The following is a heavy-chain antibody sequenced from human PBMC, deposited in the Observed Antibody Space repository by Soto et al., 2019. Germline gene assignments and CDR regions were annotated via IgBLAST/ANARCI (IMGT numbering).Heavy chain of an antibody. CDR2: IWYDGSYK. V-gene: IGHV3-33*01. CDR1: GFTFSSYG. D-gene: IGHD5-12*01. J-gene: IGHJ4*02. CDR3: ARGSGRLSF. Sequence: QVQLVESGGGVVQPGRSLRLSCAASGFTFSSYGMHWVRQAPGKGLEWVAVIWYDGSYKYYADSVKGRFTISRDNSKNTLYLQMNSLRAEDTAVYYCARGSGRLSFWGQGTLVTVSS.